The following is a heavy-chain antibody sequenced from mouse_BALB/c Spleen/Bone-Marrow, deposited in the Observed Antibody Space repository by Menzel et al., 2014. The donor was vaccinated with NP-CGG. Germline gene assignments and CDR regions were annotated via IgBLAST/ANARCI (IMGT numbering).Heavy chain of an antibody. J-gene: IGHJ3*01. Sequence: EVQLVESGGGLVQPGGSLKLSCAASGFTFSGYTMSWVRQTPEKRLEWVAFITNGGGNTYYPDTVKGRFTISRDNAKNTVYLQMSSLKSEDTAIYYCTTLTGTSYWGQGTLVTVSA. CDR1: GFTFSGYT. CDR3: TTLTGTSY. D-gene: IGHD4-1*01. CDR2: ITNGGGNT. V-gene: IGHV5-12-2*01.